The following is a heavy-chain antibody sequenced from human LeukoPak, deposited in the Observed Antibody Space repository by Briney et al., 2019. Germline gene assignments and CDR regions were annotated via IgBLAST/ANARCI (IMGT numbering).Heavy chain of an antibody. V-gene: IGHV1-69*13. CDR2: IIPIFGTA. J-gene: IGHJ5*02. Sequence: ASVKVSCKASGGTFSSYAISWVRQAPGQGLEWMGGIIPIFGTANYPQKFQGRVTISAEESTNTVYMELSGLTSDDTATYYCAKEGGTFNWFDPWGQGTLVTVSA. CDR1: GGTFSSYA. D-gene: IGHD3-16*01. CDR3: AKEGGTFNWFDP.